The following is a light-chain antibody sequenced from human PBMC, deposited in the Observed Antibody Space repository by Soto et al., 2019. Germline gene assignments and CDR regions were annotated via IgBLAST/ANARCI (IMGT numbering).Light chain of an antibody. V-gene: IGKV3-20*01. CDR1: QSVSSSF. CDR3: QQYNNWPRT. Sequence: EIVLTQSPGTLSLSPGERATLSCRASQSVSSSFLAWYQQRPGQAPRLLIYAASNTAPGIPDRFSGSGSGTDFTLTISRLEHEDFEVYYCQQYNNWPRTLGQGTKVDIK. J-gene: IGKJ1*01. CDR2: AAS.